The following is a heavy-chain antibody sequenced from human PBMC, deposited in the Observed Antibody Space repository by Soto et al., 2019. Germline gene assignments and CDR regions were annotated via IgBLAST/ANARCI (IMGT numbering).Heavy chain of an antibody. CDR3: AKDGHSYGYAYYDY. V-gene: IGHV3-30*18. D-gene: IGHD5-18*01. J-gene: IGHJ4*02. CDR2: ISSDGSNK. Sequence: QVQLVESGGGVVQPGRSLRLSCAAAGFTFSGYGMHWVRQAPGKGLEWVAVISSDGSNKYYADSVKGRFTISRDNSKNTLSLQMNSLRAEDTAVYYCAKDGHSYGYAYYDYWGQGSLVTVSS. CDR1: GFTFSGYG.